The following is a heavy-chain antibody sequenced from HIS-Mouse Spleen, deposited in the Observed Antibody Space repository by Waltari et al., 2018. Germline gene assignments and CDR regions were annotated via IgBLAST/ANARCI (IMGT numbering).Heavy chain of an antibody. CDR3: ARGPLANWGYRAFDI. J-gene: IGHJ3*02. CDR1: GFTFSSYA. Sequence: QVQLVESGGGVVQPGRSLRLSCAASGFTFSSYAMHWVRQAPGKGLGWVAVISYDGRNKYYADSVKGRFTISRDNSKNTLYLQMNSLRAEDTAVYYCARGPLANWGYRAFDIWGQGTMVTVSS. CDR2: ISYDGRNK. D-gene: IGHD7-27*01. V-gene: IGHV3-30*04.